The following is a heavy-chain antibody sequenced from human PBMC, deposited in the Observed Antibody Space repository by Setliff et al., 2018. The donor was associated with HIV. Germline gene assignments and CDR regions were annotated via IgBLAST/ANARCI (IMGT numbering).Heavy chain of an antibody. Sequence: SETLSLTCTVSGDSISNYYWSWVRQPPGKGLEWIGYIYNSASTSYNPSLKSRVTISVDTSKNQFSLKLSSVTAADTAVYYCARSPRIGVAGEFEYWGQGTLVTVSS. J-gene: IGHJ4*02. CDR1: GDSISNYY. V-gene: IGHV4-4*09. CDR2: IYNSAST. D-gene: IGHD6-19*01. CDR3: ARSPRIGVAGEFEY.